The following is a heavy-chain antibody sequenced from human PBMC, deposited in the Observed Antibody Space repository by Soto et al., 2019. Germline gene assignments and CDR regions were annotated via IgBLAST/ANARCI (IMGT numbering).Heavy chain of an antibody. V-gene: IGHV3-23*01. CDR3: AHMTGFDY. CDR2: ISASGGST. CDR1: GFTFSSRI. D-gene: IGHD3-9*01. J-gene: IGHJ4*02. Sequence: GGSLRLSCAASGFTFSSRIMSWVRQAPGKGLEWISSISASGGSTFYADSVEGRFTISRDNSKNILFLHMNSLRAEDTAIYYCAHMTGFDYWGQGALVTVS.